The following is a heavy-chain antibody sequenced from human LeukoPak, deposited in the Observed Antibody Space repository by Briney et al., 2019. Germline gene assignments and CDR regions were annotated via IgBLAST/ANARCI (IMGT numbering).Heavy chain of an antibody. V-gene: IGHV7-4-1*02. D-gene: IGHD5-18*01. CDR3: GRDPKLGIRGYTYGYIDY. Sequence: ASVKVSCKTSGYTFISYAMNWVRQAPGKGLEWMGWINTNTGNPTYAQGFTGRYVFSLDTSVSTAYLQISGLKADDTAVYYCGRDPKLGIRGYTYGYIDYWGQGTLVTVSS. CDR2: INTNTGNP. J-gene: IGHJ4*02. CDR1: GYTFISYA.